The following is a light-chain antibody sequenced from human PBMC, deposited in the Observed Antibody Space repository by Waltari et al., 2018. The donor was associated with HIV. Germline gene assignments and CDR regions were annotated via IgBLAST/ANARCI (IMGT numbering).Light chain of an antibody. CDR2: WAS. CDR1: QSVLYNSNNKNY. V-gene: IGKV4-1*01. J-gene: IGKJ2*01. CDR3: QQYYSTPHT. Sequence: DIVMTQFSDSLAVSLGERATINCQSSQSVLYNSNNKNYLAWYQQKAGQPPNLLIYWASTREFGVPDRFSGSGSGTDFTLTISSLLAEDVAVYYCQQYYSTPHTFGQGTKLEIK.